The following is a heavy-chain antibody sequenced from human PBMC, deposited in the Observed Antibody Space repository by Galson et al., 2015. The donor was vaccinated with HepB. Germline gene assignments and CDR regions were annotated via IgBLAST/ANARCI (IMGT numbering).Heavy chain of an antibody. CDR3: ARAQNWNYYWYFEL. CDR2: IGTAGDP. CDR1: GFTFSSYD. J-gene: IGHJ2*01. V-gene: IGHV3-13*05. Sequence: SLRLSCAASGFTFSSYDMHWVRQATGKGLEWVSAIGTAGDPYYPGSVKGRFTISRENAKNSLYLQMNSLRAGDTAVYYCARAQNWNYYWYFELWGRGTLVTVSS. D-gene: IGHD1-7*01.